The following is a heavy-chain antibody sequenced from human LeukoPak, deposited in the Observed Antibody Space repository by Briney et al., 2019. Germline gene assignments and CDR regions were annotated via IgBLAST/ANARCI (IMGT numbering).Heavy chain of an antibody. CDR3: ARAVAAGRRFDY. CDR2: INPSGGST. V-gene: IGHV1-46*01. CDR1: GYTFTSQY. J-gene: IGHJ4*02. Sequence: ASVKVSRKASGYTFTSQYMHWVRQAPGQGLEWMGIINPSGGSTTYAQKSQGRVTMTRDTSTSTVYMELSSLRSDDTAVYYCARAVAAGRRFDYWGQGTLVTVSS. D-gene: IGHD6-13*01.